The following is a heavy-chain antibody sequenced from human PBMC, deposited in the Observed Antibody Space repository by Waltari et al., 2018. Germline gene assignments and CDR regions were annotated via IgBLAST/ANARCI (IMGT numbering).Heavy chain of an antibody. CDR1: GYSINSGYY. V-gene: IGHV4-38-2*01. CDR3: SRQVLGYCTSAACRRLES. D-gene: IGHD2-2*03. CDR2: IYHAGDT. Sequence: QVQLQESGPGLVKPSETLSLTCDVSGYSINSGYYLGWIRQSPGKGLEWIATIYHAGDTFYNPSLKSRVTISMDTSKNQFSLKLNSVTAADTAVYFCSRQVLGYCTSAACRRLESWGQGTLVTVSS. J-gene: IGHJ4*02.